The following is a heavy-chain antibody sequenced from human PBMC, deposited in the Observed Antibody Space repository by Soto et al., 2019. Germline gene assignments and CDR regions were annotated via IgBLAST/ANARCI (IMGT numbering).Heavy chain of an antibody. CDR2: INPYGGAA. J-gene: IGHJ4*02. V-gene: IGHV1-46*01. CDR3: ARDRSHSIAYCWINY. Sequence: ASVKVSCKASGYTFTSTWMHWVRQAPGQGLEWMGIINPYGGAATYAEKFQGRVTMTRDTSTATDYMELSSLRSEDTAMYYCARDRSHSIAYCWINYWGRGSQVT. D-gene: IGHD3-22*01. CDR1: GYTFTSTW.